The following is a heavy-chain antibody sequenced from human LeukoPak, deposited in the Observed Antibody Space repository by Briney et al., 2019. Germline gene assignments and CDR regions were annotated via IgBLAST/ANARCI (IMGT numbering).Heavy chain of an antibody. J-gene: IGHJ1*01. Sequence: IYTSGSTNYNPSLKSRLTMSVDTSKNQFSLKLSSVTAADTAVYYCARGKAAAGTDEYFQHWGQGTLVTVSS. D-gene: IGHD6-13*01. CDR3: ARGKAAAGTDEYFQH. CDR2: IYTSGST. V-gene: IGHV4-4*07.